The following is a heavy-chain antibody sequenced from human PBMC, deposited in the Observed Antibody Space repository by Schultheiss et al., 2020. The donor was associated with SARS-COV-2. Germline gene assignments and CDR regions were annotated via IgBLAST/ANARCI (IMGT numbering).Heavy chain of an antibody. V-gene: IGHV3-33*08. Sequence: GGSLRLSCAASGFTFSSYSMNWVRQAPGKGLEWVAVIWYDGSNKYYADSVKGRFTISRDNSKNTLYLQMNSLRAEDTAVYYCARGIMITFGGFKGYYGMDVWGQGTTVTVSS. D-gene: IGHD3-16*01. CDR1: GFTFSSYS. CDR2: IWYDGSNK. J-gene: IGHJ6*02. CDR3: ARGIMITFGGFKGYYGMDV.